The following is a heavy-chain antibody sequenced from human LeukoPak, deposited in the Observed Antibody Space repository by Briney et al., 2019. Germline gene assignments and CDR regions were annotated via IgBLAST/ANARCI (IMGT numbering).Heavy chain of an antibody. CDR2: ISWNSGSI. Sequence: GRSLRLSCAASGFTFDDYAMHWVRQAPGKGLEWVSGISWNSGSIGYADSVKGRFTISRDNAKNSLYLRMNSLRAEDTALYYCAKGNYYDSSGYLDRWGQGTLVTVSS. CDR3: AKGNYYDSSGYLDR. D-gene: IGHD3-22*01. CDR1: GFTFDDYA. V-gene: IGHV3-9*01. J-gene: IGHJ5*02.